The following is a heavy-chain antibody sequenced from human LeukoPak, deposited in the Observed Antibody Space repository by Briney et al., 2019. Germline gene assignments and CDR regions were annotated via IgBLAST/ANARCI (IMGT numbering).Heavy chain of an antibody. J-gene: IGHJ4*02. CDR3: ASTDYYDSSGYPGVDY. V-gene: IGHV3-7*05. D-gene: IGHD3-22*01. Sequence: QPGGSLRLSCAASGFTFSSYWMSWVRQVPGKGLEWVANIKQDGSDKYYVDSVKGRFTISRDNSKNTLYLQMNSLRAEDTAVYYCASTDYYDSSGYPGVDYWGQGTLVTVSS. CDR2: IKQDGSDK. CDR1: GFTFSSYW.